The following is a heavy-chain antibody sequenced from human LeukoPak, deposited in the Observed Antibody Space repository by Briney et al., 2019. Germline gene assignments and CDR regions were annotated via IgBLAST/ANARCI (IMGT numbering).Heavy chain of an antibody. V-gene: IGHV4-30-4*01. J-gene: IGHJ5*02. Sequence: PSETLSLTCTVSGASISSGNYYWSWIRQPPGKGLEWIGYIYYSGSTYYNPSLKSRVTLSLDTSKNQFSLKLSSVTAADTAVYYCARRRAEGGSNGHYNWFDPWGQGILVTVSS. CDR3: ARRRAEGGSNGHYNWFDP. D-gene: IGHD6-13*01. CDR2: IYYSGST. CDR1: GASISSGNYY.